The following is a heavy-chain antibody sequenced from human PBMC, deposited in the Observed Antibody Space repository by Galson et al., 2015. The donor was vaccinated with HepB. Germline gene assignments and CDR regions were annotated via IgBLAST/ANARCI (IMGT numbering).Heavy chain of an antibody. Sequence: SVKVSCKASGYTFTSYAMHWVRQAPGQRLEWMGWINAGNGNTKYSQKFQGRVTITRDTSASTAYMELSSLRSEDTAVYYCARFGATYPYWYFDLWGRGTLVTVSS. CDR2: INAGNGNT. D-gene: IGHD3-16*01. CDR1: GYTFTSYA. CDR3: ARFGATYPYWYFDL. V-gene: IGHV1-3*01. J-gene: IGHJ2*01.